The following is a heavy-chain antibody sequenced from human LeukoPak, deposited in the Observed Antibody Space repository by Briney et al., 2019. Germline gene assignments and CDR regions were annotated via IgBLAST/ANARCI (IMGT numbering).Heavy chain of an antibody. J-gene: IGHJ5*02. CDR3: ARGAEERYNWFDP. CDR1: GDSFTSNSAA. CDR2: TYNSTKWYN. Sequence: SPTLSLTCAISGDSFTSNSAAWNWNRQSPSRGLEWLGRTYNSTKWYNDYAVSVKSRITINPDTSKNQFSLQLNSVTPEDTAVYYCARGAEERYNWFDPWGQGTLVNVSS. V-gene: IGHV6-1*01.